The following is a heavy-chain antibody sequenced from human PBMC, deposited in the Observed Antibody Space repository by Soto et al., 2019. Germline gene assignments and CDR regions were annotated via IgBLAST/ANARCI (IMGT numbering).Heavy chain of an antibody. CDR2: IGTAGDT. CDR3: ARGRLSGYYYMDL. Sequence: GGSLRLSCATSPFGNYAMSWVRQAPGKGLEWVSTIGTAGDTYYPGSAKGRFTISRENAKNSLYLQMNSLRAGDTAVYYCARGRLSGYYYMDLWGKGTTVTVSS. D-gene: IGHD3-10*01. CDR1: PFGNYA. V-gene: IGHV3-13*01. J-gene: IGHJ6*03.